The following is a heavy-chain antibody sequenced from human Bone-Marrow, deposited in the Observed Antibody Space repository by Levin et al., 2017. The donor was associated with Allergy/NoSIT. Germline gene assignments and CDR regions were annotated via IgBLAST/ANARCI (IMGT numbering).Heavy chain of an antibody. D-gene: IGHD3-10*01. Sequence: GGSLRLSCAASGFTFSSYGMHWVRQAPGKGLEWVAVISYDGSNKYYADSVKGRFTISRDNSKNTLYLQMNSLRAEDTAVYYCAKEGGYWTAAGAYYFDYWGQGTLVTVSS. V-gene: IGHV3-30*18. CDR1: GFTFSSYG. J-gene: IGHJ4*02. CDR3: AKEGGYWTAAGAYYFDY. CDR2: ISYDGSNK.